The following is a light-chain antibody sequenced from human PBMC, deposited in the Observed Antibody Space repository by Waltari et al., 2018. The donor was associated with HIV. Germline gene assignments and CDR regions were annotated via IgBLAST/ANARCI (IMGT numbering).Light chain of an antibody. CDR3: SSYTSRNAFYV. Sequence: QSPLTQPASVSGSPGQSTTLSCTVTISAVGGYNFVYWYPQPPPKAPLLLIYAVAKRHSGVSNRFSGSKSGNTAYLTITGLQAEEEADFYCSSYTSRNAFYVFGTGTTVTVL. J-gene: IGLJ1*01. CDR2: AVA. CDR1: ISAVGGYNF. V-gene: IGLV2-14*03.